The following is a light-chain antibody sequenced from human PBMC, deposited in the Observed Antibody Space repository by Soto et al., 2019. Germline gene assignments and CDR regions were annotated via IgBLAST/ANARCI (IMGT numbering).Light chain of an antibody. CDR1: QSVSSY. J-gene: IGKJ4*01. V-gene: IGKV3-11*01. CDR2: DAS. Sequence: EIVLTQSPATVSLSPGERATLSCRASQSVSSYLAWYQQKPGQAPRLLIYDASNRATGIPARFSGSGSGTDFTLTISSLEPEDFAVYYCQQPPLTFGGGTKVDIK. CDR3: QQPPLT.